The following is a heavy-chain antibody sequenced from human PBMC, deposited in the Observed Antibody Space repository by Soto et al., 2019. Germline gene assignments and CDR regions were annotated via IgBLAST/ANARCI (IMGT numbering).Heavy chain of an antibody. CDR3: ARDQQLARKKDYYYYYGMDV. J-gene: IGHJ6*02. CDR1: GYTFTGYY. V-gene: IGHV1-2*02. D-gene: IGHD6-6*01. Sequence: GASVKVSCKASGYTFTGYYIHWVRQAPGQGLEWMGWINPNSGGTNYAQKFQGRVTMTRDTSISTAYMELSRLRSDDTAVYYCARDQQLARKKDYYYYYGMDVWGQGTTVTVSS. CDR2: INPNSGGT.